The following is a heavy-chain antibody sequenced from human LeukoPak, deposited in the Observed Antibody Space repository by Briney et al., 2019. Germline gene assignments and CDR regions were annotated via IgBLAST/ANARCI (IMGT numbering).Heavy chain of an antibody. D-gene: IGHD2-21*02. J-gene: IGHJ1*01. Sequence: SETLSLTCTVSGDSISSYYWSWIRQPPGKGLEWIGYIYYSGSTNYNPSLKSRVAISVDTSKNQFSLKLSSVTAADTAVYYCARMTPAYCGGDCYPAYFQHWGQGTLVTVSS. CDR3: ARMTPAYCGGDCYPAYFQH. CDR2: IYYSGST. V-gene: IGHV4-59*01. CDR1: GDSISSYY.